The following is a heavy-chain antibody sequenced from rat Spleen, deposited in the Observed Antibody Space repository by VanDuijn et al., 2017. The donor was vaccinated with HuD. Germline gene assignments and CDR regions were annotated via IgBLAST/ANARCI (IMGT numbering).Heavy chain of an antibody. D-gene: IGHD1-4*01. V-gene: IGHV2-15*01. Sequence: QVQLKESGPGLVQPSQTLSLTCTVSGFSLTSYGVSWVRQPPGKGLEWMGGIWDDGSTNYNSPLKSRLSISRDTSKSQVFLKMNSLQTEDTAIYFCTGDRHSPGVMFAWGQGASVTVSS. CDR3: TGDRHSPGVMFA. CDR1: GFSLTSYG. CDR2: IWDDGST. J-gene: IGHJ4*01.